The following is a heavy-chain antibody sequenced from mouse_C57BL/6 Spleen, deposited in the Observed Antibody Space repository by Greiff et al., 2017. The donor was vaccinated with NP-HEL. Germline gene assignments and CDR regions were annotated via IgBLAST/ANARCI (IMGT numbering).Heavy chain of an antibody. CDR3: ARGQDYYGSTAWFAY. CDR2: ISSGSSTI. Sequence: EVQLVESGGGLVKPGGSLKLSCAASGFTFSDYGMHWVRQAPEKGLEWVAYISSGSSTIYYADTVKGRFTISRDNAKNTLFLQMTSLRSEDTAMYYCARGQDYYGSTAWFAYWGQGTLVTVSA. D-gene: IGHD1-1*01. CDR1: GFTFSDYG. V-gene: IGHV5-17*01. J-gene: IGHJ3*01.